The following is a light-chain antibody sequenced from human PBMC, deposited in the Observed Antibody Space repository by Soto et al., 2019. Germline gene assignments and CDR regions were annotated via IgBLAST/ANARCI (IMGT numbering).Light chain of an antibody. J-gene: IGKJ3*01. CDR3: HQFGISPFT. Sequence: EIVMTQSPATLSVSPGDSAALSCWASQTLRVNNFAWYHQKPGQPPRLLVYGPSGRATGIPDRFSGSGSRRVFNLTISSVEPDDFGIYKCHQFGISPFTFGPGTKV. CDR2: GPS. V-gene: IGKV3-20*01. CDR1: QTLRVNN.